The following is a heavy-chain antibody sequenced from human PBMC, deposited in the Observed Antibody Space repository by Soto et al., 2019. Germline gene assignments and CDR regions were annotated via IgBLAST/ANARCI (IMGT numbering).Heavy chain of an antibody. J-gene: IGHJ6*02. CDR1: GNTFTGYY. Sequence: QVQLVQSGAEVKKPGASVKVSCKASGNTFTGYYIHWVRQAPGQGLEWMGWINPNSGGTNYAQKFQRRVTMTWDTSSITAYMDLSSLRSDDTAVYYCASQGQDSSDWYEAGLDVWGQGTTVIVSS. D-gene: IGHD6-19*01. V-gene: IGHV1-2*02. CDR2: INPNSGGT. CDR3: ASQGQDSSDWYEAGLDV.